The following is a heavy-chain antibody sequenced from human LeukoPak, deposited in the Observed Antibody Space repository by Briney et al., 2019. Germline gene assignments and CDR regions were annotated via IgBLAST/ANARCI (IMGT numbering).Heavy chain of an antibody. Sequence: GGSLRLSCAASGFSFSTYWMSWVRQAPGKGLEWVSAISGSGGSTYYADSVKGRFTISRDNSKNTLYLQMNSLRAEDTAVYYCARGSGITMVRGVIYYFDYWGQGTLVTVSS. J-gene: IGHJ4*02. D-gene: IGHD3-10*01. CDR3: ARGSGITMVRGVIYYFDY. CDR1: GFSFSTYW. CDR2: ISGSGGST. V-gene: IGHV3-23*01.